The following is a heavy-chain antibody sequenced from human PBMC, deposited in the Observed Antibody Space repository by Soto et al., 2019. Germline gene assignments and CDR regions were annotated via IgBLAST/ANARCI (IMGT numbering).Heavy chain of an antibody. D-gene: IGHD4-17*01. CDR3: ASVGGNGDSEETGGHSFES. J-gene: IGHJ4*02. CDR2: INDSGST. CDR1: GWSFSGHY. V-gene: IGHV4-34*01. Sequence: QVQLQQWGAGLLKPSETLSLTCAVYGWSFSGHYWSWIRQPPGKGLEWIGEINDSGSTNYNPSLKSRGTTSVDTSKNQFSLELHSVTDADTAVYFCASVGGNGDSEETGGHSFESWGQGTLVTVS.